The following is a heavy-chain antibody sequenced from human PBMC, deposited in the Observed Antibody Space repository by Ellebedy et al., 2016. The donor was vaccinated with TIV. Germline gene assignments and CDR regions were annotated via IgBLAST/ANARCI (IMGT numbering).Heavy chain of an antibody. V-gene: IGHV1-69*13. J-gene: IGHJ4*02. Sequence: SVKVSCXASGDTFKTNALSWVRQAPGQGLEWMGAIVPMFGTTRYAQKFQGRVTITADEFTNTAYMELNSLRSEDTAVYYCATDLPRSGNFGELLSYYFDYWGQGTLVAVST. CDR2: IVPMFGTT. CDR1: GDTFKTNA. D-gene: IGHD3-10*01. CDR3: ATDLPRSGNFGELLSYYFDY.